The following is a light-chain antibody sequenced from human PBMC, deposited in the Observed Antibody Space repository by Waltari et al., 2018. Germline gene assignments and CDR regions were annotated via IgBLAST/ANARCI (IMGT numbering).Light chain of an antibody. J-gene: IGLJ1*01. CDR1: TSNVGTKT. CDR3: AAWDDSLSGYV. V-gene: IGLV1-44*01. Sequence: QSVLTQPPSASGTPGARVTISCSGSTSNVGTKTVNWHQHFPGMAPKLLIYKNDQRHSGVPDRFSGSKSGTSASLAISGLQSEDEAVYYCAAWDDSLSGYVFGTGTKVSV. CDR2: KND.